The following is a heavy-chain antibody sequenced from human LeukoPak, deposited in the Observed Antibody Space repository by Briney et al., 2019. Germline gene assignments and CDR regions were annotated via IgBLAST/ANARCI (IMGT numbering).Heavy chain of an antibody. CDR1: GFTLNKYA. D-gene: IGHD2-2*03. V-gene: IGHV3-23*01. J-gene: IGHJ6*03. CDR3: AKRYTRGDVGYYYYMDV. Sequence: PGGSLRLSCAASGFTLNKYAMSWVRQAPGKGLEWVSGLSGSGVSTYYADSVKGRFTISRDNSKNTLYLQMNSLRAEDTAIYYCAKRYTRGDVGYYYYMDVWGKGTTVTVSS. CDR2: LSGSGVST.